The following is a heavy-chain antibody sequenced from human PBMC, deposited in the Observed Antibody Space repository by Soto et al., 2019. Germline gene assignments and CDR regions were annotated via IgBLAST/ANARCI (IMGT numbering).Heavy chain of an antibody. CDR2: INHSGST. Sequence: QVQLQQWGAGLLKPSETLSLTCAVYGGSFSGYYWCWIRQPPGKGLEWIGEINHSGSTNYNPSLKSRVTISVDTSKNQFSLKLRSVTAADTAVYYCARARIAAAKYFQHWGQGTLVTVSS. D-gene: IGHD6-13*01. CDR3: ARARIAAAKYFQH. V-gene: IGHV4-34*01. CDR1: GGSFSGYY. J-gene: IGHJ1*01.